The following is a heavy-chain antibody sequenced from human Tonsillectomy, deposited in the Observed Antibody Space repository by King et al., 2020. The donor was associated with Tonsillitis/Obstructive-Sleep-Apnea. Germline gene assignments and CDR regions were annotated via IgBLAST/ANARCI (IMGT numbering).Heavy chain of an antibody. CDR2: IYYSGST. J-gene: IGHJ6*02. Sequence: QLQESGPGLVKPSETLSLTCTVSGGSISSSSYYWGWIRQPPGKGLEWIGSIYYSGSTYYNPSLKSRVTISVDTSKTQFSLRLSSVPAADTAVYYCSRQDYYDSSGYWYYYYGMDVWGQGTTVTVSS. D-gene: IGHD3-22*01. CDR3: SRQDYYDSSGYWYYYYGMDV. CDR1: GGSISSSSYY. V-gene: IGHV4-39*01.